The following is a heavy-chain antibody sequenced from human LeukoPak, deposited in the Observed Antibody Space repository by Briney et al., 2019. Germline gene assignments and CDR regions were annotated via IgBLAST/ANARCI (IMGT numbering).Heavy chain of an antibody. CDR1: GFTFSSYA. J-gene: IGHJ5*02. D-gene: IGHD5-18*01. V-gene: IGHV3-23*01. Sequence: GGSLRLSCAASGFTFSSYAMSWVRQAPEKGLEWVSAVSGSGGSTYYADSVKGRFTISRDNSKNTLYLQMNSLRAEDTAVYYCAKGDTSWFDPWGQGTLVTVSS. CDR3: AKGDTSWFDP. CDR2: VSGSGGST.